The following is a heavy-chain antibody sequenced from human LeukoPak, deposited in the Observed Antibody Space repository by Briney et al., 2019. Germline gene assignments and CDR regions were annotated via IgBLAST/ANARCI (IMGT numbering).Heavy chain of an antibody. CDR1: GVAISRGGYA. CDR3: ARLPRYYGSGSYIKYTLAPDY. CDR2: IYYSGST. D-gene: IGHD3-10*01. J-gene: IGHJ4*02. Sequence: PSETLSLTCAVSGVAISRGGYAWNWIRQPPGKGLEWIGNIYYSGSTYYNPSLKSQFTISIDTSKNPFSLKLRSVTAADTAVYYCARLPRYYGSGSYIKYTLAPDYWGQGTLVTVSS. V-gene: IGHV4-39*01.